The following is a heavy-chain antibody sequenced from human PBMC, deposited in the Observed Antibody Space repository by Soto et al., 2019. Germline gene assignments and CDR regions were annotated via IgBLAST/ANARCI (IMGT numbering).Heavy chain of an antibody. CDR1: GFTFSNYA. J-gene: IGHJ4*02. V-gene: IGHV3-30-3*01. Sequence: QVQVVESGGGVVQPGRSLRLSCAASGFTFSNYAMHWVRQAPGKGLEWVAVISYDGSNKYYADSVKGRLTISRDNSKNTVYLQLNSLRAEDTAGYFCARGGFKFHFCFWGLGTLVTVSS. CDR2: ISYDGSNK. D-gene: IGHD3-16*01. CDR3: ARGGFKFHFCF.